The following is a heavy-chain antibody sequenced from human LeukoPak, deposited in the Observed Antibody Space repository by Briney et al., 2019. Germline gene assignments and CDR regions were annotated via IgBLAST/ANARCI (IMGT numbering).Heavy chain of an antibody. D-gene: IGHD1-26*01. CDR3: ATAGVGATTSYYFDY. CDR1: GYTLTELS. V-gene: IGHV1-24*01. Sequence: ASVKVSCKVSGYTLTELSMHWVRQAPGKGLEWMGGFDPEDGETIYAQKFQGRVTMTEDTSTDTAYMELSSLRSEDTAVYYCATAGVGATTSYYFDYWAREPWSPSPQ. J-gene: IGHJ4*02. CDR2: FDPEDGET.